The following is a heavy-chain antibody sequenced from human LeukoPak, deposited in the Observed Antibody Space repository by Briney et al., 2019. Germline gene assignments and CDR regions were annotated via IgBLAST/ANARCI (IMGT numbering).Heavy chain of an antibody. Sequence: PTGGSLRLSCAASGFTFSTYSMNWVRQAPGKGLEWVSYISSGSSTIYYADSVRGRFTISRDNAKNSLYLQMNSLRAEDTAVYYRVRGAGASNYWGQGTLVTVSS. CDR2: ISSGSSTI. V-gene: IGHV3-48*01. CDR3: VRGAGASNY. J-gene: IGHJ4*02. CDR1: GFTFSTYS. D-gene: IGHD1-26*01.